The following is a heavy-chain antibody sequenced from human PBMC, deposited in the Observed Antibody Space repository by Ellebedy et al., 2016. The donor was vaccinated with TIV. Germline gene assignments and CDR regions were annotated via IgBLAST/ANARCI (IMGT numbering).Heavy chain of an antibody. V-gene: IGHV3-23*01. Sequence: PGGSLRLSCVASGFIFSSYAINWFRRAPGKGLEWVSTISSRGENIYYADSVKDRFSISRDNSRNTVYLQMNSLRVEDTAVYYCAKSMGTGVTRASDFWGQGTPVTVSS. J-gene: IGHJ4*02. CDR3: AKSMGTGVTRASDF. CDR1: GFIFSSYA. CDR2: ISSRGENI. D-gene: IGHD3-10*01.